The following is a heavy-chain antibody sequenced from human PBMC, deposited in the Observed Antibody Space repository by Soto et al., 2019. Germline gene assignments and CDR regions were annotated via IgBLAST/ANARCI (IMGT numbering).Heavy chain of an antibody. CDR1: GGSISSSSYY. Sequence: QLQLQESGPGLVKPSETLSLTCTVSGGSISSSSYYWGWIRQPPGKGLEWIGSIHYSGSTYYNSSLKSRVTLSVDTSKNQFSLKLSSVTAADTAVYYCARRYGSGNLLSDWGQGTLVTVSS. CDR2: IHYSGST. D-gene: IGHD3-10*01. J-gene: IGHJ4*02. V-gene: IGHV4-39*01. CDR3: ARRYGSGNLLSD.